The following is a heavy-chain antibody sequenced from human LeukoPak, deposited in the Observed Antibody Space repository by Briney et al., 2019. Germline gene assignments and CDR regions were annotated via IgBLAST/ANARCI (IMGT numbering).Heavy chain of an antibody. Sequence: PSETLSLTCTVSGGSISSSSYYWGWIRQPPGKGLEWIGSIYYSGSTYYNPSLKSRVTISVDTSKNQFSLKLSSVTAADTAVYYWASPKGWGAPNWFDPWGQGTLVTVSS. CDR1: GGSISSSSYY. J-gene: IGHJ5*02. V-gene: IGHV4-39*01. CDR3: ASPKGWGAPNWFDP. D-gene: IGHD1-26*01. CDR2: IYYSGST.